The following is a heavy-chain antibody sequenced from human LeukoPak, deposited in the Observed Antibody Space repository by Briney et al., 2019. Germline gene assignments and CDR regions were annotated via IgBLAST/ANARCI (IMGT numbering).Heavy chain of an antibody. D-gene: IGHD3-22*01. J-gene: IGHJ2*01. CDR2: INSAGNA. CDR1: GFTVSSNY. Sequence: PGGSLRLPCAASGFTVSSNYMNWVRQAPGKGLEWVSVINSAGNAYYAASVKGRFTISRDNSKNMLYLQMNSLRADETAVYYCARSQGGTMSLRHFDLWGRGTLVTVSS. V-gene: IGHV3-53*01. CDR3: ARSQGGTMSLRHFDL.